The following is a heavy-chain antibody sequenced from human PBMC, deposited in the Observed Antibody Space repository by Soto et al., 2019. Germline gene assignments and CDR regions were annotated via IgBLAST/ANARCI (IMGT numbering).Heavy chain of an antibody. CDR1: GFTISTYA. CDR2: VTGSGSQI. V-gene: IGHV3-23*01. Sequence: AGGSLRLSCAASGFTISTYAMTWVRQAPGKGLECVSGVTGSGSQIYYADSVKGRFTISKDNSKDTLYLQMSSLREEDTALYYCAKDAVYRDGLWLMDSWGQGTLVTVSS. D-gene: IGHD2-21*01. CDR3: AKDAVYRDGLWLMDS. J-gene: IGHJ5*02.